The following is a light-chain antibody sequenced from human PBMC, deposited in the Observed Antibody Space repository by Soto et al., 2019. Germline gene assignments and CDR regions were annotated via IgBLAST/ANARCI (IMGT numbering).Light chain of an antibody. Sequence: ESVLTQNPGTLSLSPGERATRSCRVTQPVFSNYIGWYQQKPGQAPRRLIFGASIRATGIPDRFNGSGSGTDFTLTISGLEPEDFAVYDCQQYGSSPSTFGQGTKVDI. J-gene: IGKJ1*01. CDR3: QQYGSSPST. CDR2: GAS. CDR1: QPVFSNY. V-gene: IGKV3-20*01.